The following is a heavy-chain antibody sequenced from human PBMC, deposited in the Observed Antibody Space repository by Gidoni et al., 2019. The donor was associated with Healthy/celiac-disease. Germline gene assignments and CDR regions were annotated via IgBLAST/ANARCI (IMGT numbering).Heavy chain of an antibody. CDR1: GAAISRYY. CDR3: ARVSEWELLGDRYYFDY. CDR2: IYYSGST. Sequence: QVQLQESRPGLVKPSDTLSLTCTVSGAAISRYYWSWIRQPPGKGLEWIGYIYYSGSTNYNPSLKSRVTISVDTSKNQFSLKLSSVTAADTAVYYCARVSEWELLGDRYYFDYWGQGTLVTVSS. J-gene: IGHJ4*02. V-gene: IGHV4-59*07. D-gene: IGHD1-26*01.